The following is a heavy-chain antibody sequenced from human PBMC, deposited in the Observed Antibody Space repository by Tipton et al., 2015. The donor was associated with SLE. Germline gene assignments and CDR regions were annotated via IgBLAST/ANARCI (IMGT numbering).Heavy chain of an antibody. CDR3: ASIVPDDDSGVIAGDY. D-gene: IGHD3-22*01. Sequence: TLSLTCAVSGGSISSSNWWTWVRQPPGKGLEWIGEIYHYGNTNYNPSLKSRLTISVDTSKTQFSLILTSVTAADTAVYYCASIVPDDDSGVIAGDYWGQGTRVTVSS. CDR1: GGSISSSNW. V-gene: IGHV4-4*02. J-gene: IGHJ4*02. CDR2: IYHYGNT.